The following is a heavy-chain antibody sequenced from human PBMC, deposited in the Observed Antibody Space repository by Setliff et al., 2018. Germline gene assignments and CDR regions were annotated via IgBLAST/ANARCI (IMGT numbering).Heavy chain of an antibody. Sequence: PSETLSLTCTVSGGSISSSSYYWGWIRQPPGKGLEWIGSIYYSGSTYYNPSLKSRVTISVDTSKNQFSLKLSSVTAADTAVYYCARGAPGWELLSWFDPWGQGTLVTVSS. CDR3: ARGAPGWELLSWFDP. V-gene: IGHV4-39*07. CDR2: IYYSGST. D-gene: IGHD1-26*01. CDR1: GGSISSSSYY. J-gene: IGHJ5*02.